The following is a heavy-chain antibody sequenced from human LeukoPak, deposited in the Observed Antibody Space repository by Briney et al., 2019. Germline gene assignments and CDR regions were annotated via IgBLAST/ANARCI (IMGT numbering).Heavy chain of an antibody. D-gene: IGHD3-10*02. CDR2: IGGDYKT. V-gene: IGHV3-23*01. CDR3: AKDLHYYVAMDV. CDR1: GFTIGGFA. J-gene: IGHJ6*02. Sequence: PGRSLRPSCAASGFTIGGFAMTWVRQAPGDGLEWVFSIGGDYKTHYSGCVKGRFAISRDNSQSTVFLQMNSLRAEDTALYYCAKDLHYYVAMDVGGQGTAVTVS.